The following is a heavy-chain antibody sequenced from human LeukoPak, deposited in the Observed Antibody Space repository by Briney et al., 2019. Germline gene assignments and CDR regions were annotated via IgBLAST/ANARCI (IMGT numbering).Heavy chain of an antibody. D-gene: IGHD6-19*01. CDR2: ISFDGTNK. CDR3: ARGGGTTDSAWYGYYFDH. V-gene: IGHV3-30*04. J-gene: IGHJ4*02. CDR1: GCTFSSYA. Sequence: GGSLRLSCAVSGCTFSSYAMHWVRQAPGKGLEWVAVISFDGTNKYYAASVKGRFTMSRDNSKNTLYVQMNSLRPEDTAVYYCARGGGTTDSAWYGYYFDHWGQGTLVTVSS.